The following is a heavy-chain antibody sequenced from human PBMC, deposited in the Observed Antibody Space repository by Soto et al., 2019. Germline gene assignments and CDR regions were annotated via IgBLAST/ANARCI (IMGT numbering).Heavy chain of an antibody. D-gene: IGHD3-16*01. CDR1: GGSISSYY. CDR3: ARDRGNPTTFRFDY. CDR2: IYYSGST. Sequence: PSETLSLTCTVSGGSISSYYWSWIRQPPGKGLEWIGYIYYSGSTNYNPSLKSRVTISVDTSKNQFSLKLSSVTAADTAVYYCARDRGNPTTFRFDYFGQGTLVTVSS. V-gene: IGHV4-59*01. J-gene: IGHJ4*02.